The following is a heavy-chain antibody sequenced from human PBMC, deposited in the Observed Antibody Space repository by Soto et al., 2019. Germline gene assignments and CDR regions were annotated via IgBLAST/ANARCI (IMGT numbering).Heavy chain of an antibody. J-gene: IGHJ4*02. CDR3: SRHDPAMYFYY. D-gene: IGHD2-2*01. CDR1: GGSLSSGGYS. Sequence: PSETLSLTCAVSGGSLSSGGYSWSWIRQPPGKGLEWIGFIYDYGTTFYNPALKSRVTISIDKSKNQFSLEMKSVTAADTAVYYCSRHDPAMYFYYWGQGTLVTVSS. CDR2: IYDYGTT. V-gene: IGHV4-30-2*01.